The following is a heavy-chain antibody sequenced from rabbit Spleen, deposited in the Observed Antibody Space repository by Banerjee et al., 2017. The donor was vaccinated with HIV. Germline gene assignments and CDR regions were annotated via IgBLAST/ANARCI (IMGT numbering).Heavy chain of an antibody. J-gene: IGHJ4*01. CDR2: IAGSSNGFT. D-gene: IGHD6-1*01. Sequence: QSLEETGGGLVQPEGSLALTCKASGFSFSRSAYLCWVRQAPGKGLEWISCIAGSSNGFTYSATCAKGRFTISKTASTTVTLQMTSLTFADTAAYFCARADYDGYGFHLWGQGTLVTVS. V-gene: IGHV1S40*01. CDR3: ARADYDGYGFHL. CDR1: GFSFSRSAY.